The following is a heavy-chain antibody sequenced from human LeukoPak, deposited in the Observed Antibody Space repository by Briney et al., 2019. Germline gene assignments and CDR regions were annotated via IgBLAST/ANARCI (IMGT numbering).Heavy chain of an antibody. J-gene: IGHJ3*02. CDR2: ISGSGGST. D-gene: IGHD3-3*01. Sequence: PGGSLRLSCAASGFTFSSYAMSWVRQAPGKGLEWVSAISGSGGSTYYADSVKGRFTISRDNSKNTLYLQMNSLRAEDTAVYYCARDLFAYYDFPRRPDAFDIWGQGTMVTVSS. V-gene: IGHV3-23*01. CDR3: ARDLFAYYDFPRRPDAFDI. CDR1: GFTFSSYA.